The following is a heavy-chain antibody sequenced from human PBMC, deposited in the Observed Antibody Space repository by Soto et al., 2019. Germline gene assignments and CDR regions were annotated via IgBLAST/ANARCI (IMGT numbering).Heavy chain of an antibody. CDR1: GHSFSIYW. V-gene: IGHV5-51*01. J-gene: IGHJ5*02. CDR3: VSQYIPGTYYP. D-gene: IGHD3-10*01. CDR2: IYPGDSDT. Sequence: PVESLTISCKVSGHSFSIYWIVWVLQMPGKGLEWMGMIYPGDSDTRYSPSFQGRVTISVDKSINTAYLLWSSLKASDTAMYYCVSQYIPGTYYPWGQGTPVTVSS.